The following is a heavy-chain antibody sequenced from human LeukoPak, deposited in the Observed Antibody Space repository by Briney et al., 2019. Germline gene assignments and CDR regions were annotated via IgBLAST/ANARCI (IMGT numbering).Heavy chain of an antibody. CDR1: GGSISSYY. CDR3: ARDLRGDLHGSFDY. J-gene: IGHJ4*02. Sequence: SETLSLTCTVSGGSISSYYWSWIRQPAGKGLEWIGRIYTSGAANYNPSLKSRVSMSVDTSKNQFSLKLYSVTAADTAVYYCARDLRGDLHGSFDYWGQGTLVTVSS. V-gene: IGHV4-4*07. D-gene: IGHD3-10*01. CDR2: IYTSGAA.